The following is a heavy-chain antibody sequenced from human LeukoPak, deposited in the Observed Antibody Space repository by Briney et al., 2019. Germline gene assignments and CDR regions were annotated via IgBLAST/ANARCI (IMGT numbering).Heavy chain of an antibody. D-gene: IGHD1-14*01. Sequence: ASVKVSCKASGGTFSSYGISWVRQAPGQGLEWMGGIIPIFGTANYAQKFQGRVTITADESSSTAYMDLSSLRPEDTAVYYCARGRGMEGNLDYWGQGTLVTVSS. J-gene: IGHJ4*02. V-gene: IGHV1-69*13. CDR3: ARGRGMEGNLDY. CDR2: IIPIFGTA. CDR1: GGTFSSYG.